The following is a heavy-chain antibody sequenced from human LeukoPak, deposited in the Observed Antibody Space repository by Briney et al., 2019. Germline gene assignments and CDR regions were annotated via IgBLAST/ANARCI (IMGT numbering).Heavy chain of an antibody. V-gene: IGHV3-23*01. CDR2: ISGSGGST. J-gene: IGHJ5*02. CDR3: AKNEDLTYYYGSGSYYGWFDP. Sequence: GGSLRLSCAASGFTFSSYAMSWVRQAPGKGLEWVSAISGSGGSTYYAGSVKGRFTISRDNSKNTLYLQMNSLRAEDTAVYYCAKNEDLTYYYGSGSYYGWFDPWGQGTLVTVSS. CDR1: GFTFSSYA. D-gene: IGHD3-10*01.